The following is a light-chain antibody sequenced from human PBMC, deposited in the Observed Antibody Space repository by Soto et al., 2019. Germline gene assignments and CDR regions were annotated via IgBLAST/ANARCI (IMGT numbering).Light chain of an antibody. V-gene: IGLV4-60*02. CDR3: ETWDDNTWV. Sequence: QSVLTQSSSASASLGSSVKLTCTLSSGHSSFIIAWHQQQPGKAPRFLMKVEGDGSYDKGSGGPDRFSGSSSGADRYLTISNLQFEEEADYYCETWDDNTWVFGGGTKLTVL. CDR2: VEGDGSY. J-gene: IGLJ3*02. CDR1: SGHSSFI.